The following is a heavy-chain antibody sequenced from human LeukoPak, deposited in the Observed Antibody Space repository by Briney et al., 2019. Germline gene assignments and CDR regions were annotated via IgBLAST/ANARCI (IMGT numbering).Heavy chain of an antibody. J-gene: IGHJ3*02. V-gene: IGHV3-9*03. D-gene: IGHD3-10*01. Sequence: GGSLRLSCVVSGFTFDDYAMHWVRQAPGKGLEWVSGISWNSGSIGYADSVKGRFTISRDNAKNSLYLQMNSLRAEDMALYYCAKDQGFGERAFDIWGQGTMVTVSS. CDR3: AKDQGFGERAFDI. CDR2: ISWNSGSI. CDR1: GFTFDDYA.